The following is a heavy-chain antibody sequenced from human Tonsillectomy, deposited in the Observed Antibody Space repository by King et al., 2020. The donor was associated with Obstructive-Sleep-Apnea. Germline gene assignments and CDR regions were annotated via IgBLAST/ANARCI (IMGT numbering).Heavy chain of an antibody. Sequence: VQLVESGGGLVQPGGSLRLSCAASVFTFSSYAMHWVRQAPGKGLEYVSTFSNNGGSTYYANSVKGRFTISRDNSKNTLYLQMGSLRAEDMAVYYCARVLGEDYGDYGADYWGQGTLVTVSS. CDR3: ARVLGEDYGDYGADY. J-gene: IGHJ4*02. CDR1: VFTFSSYA. V-gene: IGHV3-64*01. CDR2: FSNNGGST. D-gene: IGHD4-17*01.